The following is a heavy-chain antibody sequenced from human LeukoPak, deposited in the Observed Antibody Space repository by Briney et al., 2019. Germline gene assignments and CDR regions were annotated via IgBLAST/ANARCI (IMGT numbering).Heavy chain of an antibody. CDR1: GYTFTSYA. CDR2: INAGNGNT. V-gene: IGHV1-3*01. Sequence: ASVKVSCKASGYTFTSYAMHWVRQAPGQRLEWMGWINAGNGNTKYSQKFQGRVTITRDTSASTAYMELSSLRSEDTAVYYCARSETDDYVWGSYRMMTFDYWGQRTLVTVSS. J-gene: IGHJ4*02. CDR3: ARSETDDYVWGSYRMMTFDY. D-gene: IGHD3-16*02.